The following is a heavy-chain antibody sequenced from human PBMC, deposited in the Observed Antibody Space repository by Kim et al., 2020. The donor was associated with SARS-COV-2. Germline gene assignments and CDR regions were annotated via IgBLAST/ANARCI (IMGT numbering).Heavy chain of an antibody. V-gene: IGHV4-38-2*02. CDR3: ARDSSSQILRYYFDY. Sequence: SETLSLTCTVSGYSISSGYYWGWIRQPPGKGLEWIGSIYHSGSTYYNPSLKSRVTISVDTSKNQFSLKLSSVTAADTAVYYCARDSSSQILRYYFDYWGQGTLVTVSS. CDR2: IYHSGST. CDR1: GYSISSGYY. D-gene: IGHD6-13*01. J-gene: IGHJ4*02.